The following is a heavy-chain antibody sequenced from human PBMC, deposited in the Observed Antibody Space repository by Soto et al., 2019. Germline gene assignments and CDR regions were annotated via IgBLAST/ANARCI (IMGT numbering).Heavy chain of an antibody. Sequence: SETLSLTCTVSGGSISSGDYYWSWLRQPPGKGLECIGYVSHSEGTYYNPSLMSRLIISIDTSTNQFSLNLNSVTAADTAVYYCARADDYTYRFDYWGQGTLVTVSS. CDR1: GGSISSGDYY. V-gene: IGHV4-30-4*01. CDR3: ARADDYTYRFDY. CDR2: VSHSEGT. J-gene: IGHJ4*02. D-gene: IGHD4-4*01.